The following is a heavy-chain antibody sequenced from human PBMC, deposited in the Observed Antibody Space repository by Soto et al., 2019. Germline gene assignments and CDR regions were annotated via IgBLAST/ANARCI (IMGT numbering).Heavy chain of an antibody. CDR2: ISSRSYTI. Sequence: EVQLVESGGGLVQPGGSLRLSCAASGFTFSTYSMNWVRQAPGKGLEWVSYISSRSYTIYYVDSVMGRFTISRDNAKKSLYLQMNSLRDEDTAVYYCARGGSSSDNGMDVWGQGTTVTVSS. J-gene: IGHJ6*02. CDR1: GFTFSTYS. D-gene: IGHD6-6*01. CDR3: ARGGSSSDNGMDV. V-gene: IGHV3-48*02.